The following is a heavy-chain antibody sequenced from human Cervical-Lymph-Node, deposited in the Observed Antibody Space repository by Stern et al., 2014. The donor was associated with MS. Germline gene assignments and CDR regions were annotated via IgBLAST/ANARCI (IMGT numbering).Heavy chain of an antibody. V-gene: IGHV1-46*01. Sequence: VPLVESGAAVKKPGASVKVSCKASGYTFTNHCLHWVRQAPGPGLEWMGIVNPSSSNTTYAQKFQGRVTMARDTSTTTVYMELSSLTSEDTAVYYCARDEGISWPFDYWGQGTLVAVSS. CDR1: GYTFTNHC. CDR3: ARDEGISWPFDY. J-gene: IGHJ4*01. D-gene: IGHD2-15*01. CDR2: VNPSSSNT.